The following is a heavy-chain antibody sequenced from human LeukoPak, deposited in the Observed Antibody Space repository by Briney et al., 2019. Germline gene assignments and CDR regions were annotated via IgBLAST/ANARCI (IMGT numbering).Heavy chain of an antibody. Sequence: SQTLSLTCALSGDSVSSNSAAWNWIRQSPSRGLEWLGRTYYRSKWYNDYAVSVKSRITINPDTSKNQFSLQLNSVTPEDTAVYYCARDRPIRGAVAGTHYYYGMDVWGQGTTVTVSS. CDR3: ARDRPIRGAVAGTHYYYGMDV. CDR2: TYYRSKWYN. D-gene: IGHD6-19*01. J-gene: IGHJ6*02. CDR1: GDSVSSNSAA. V-gene: IGHV6-1*01.